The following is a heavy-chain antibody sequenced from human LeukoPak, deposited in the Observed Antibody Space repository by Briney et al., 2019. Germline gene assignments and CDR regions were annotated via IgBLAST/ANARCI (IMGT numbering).Heavy chain of an antibody. J-gene: IGHJ6*03. CDR3: ARVMASIVGATRTPLHYYYMDV. Sequence: SETLSLTCTVSGGSISSYYWSWIRQPPGKGLEWIGYIYYSGSTNYNPSLKSRVTISVDTSKNQFSLKLSSVTAADTAVYYCARVMASIVGATRTPLHYYYMDVWGKGTTVTVSS. CDR2: IYYSGST. D-gene: IGHD1-26*01. CDR1: GGSISSYY. V-gene: IGHV4-59*01.